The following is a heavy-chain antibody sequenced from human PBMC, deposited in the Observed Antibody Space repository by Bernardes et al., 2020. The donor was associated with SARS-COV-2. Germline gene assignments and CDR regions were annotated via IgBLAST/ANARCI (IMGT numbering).Heavy chain of an antibody. Sequence: GWSLRLSCTASGFTFGDYAMSWFRQAPGKGLEWVGFIRSKAYGGTTEYAASVKGRFTISRDDSKSIAYLQMNSLKTEDTAVYYCTRLRPDFWSGPTYNWFDPWGQGTLVTVSS. CDR3: TRLRPDFWSGPTYNWFDP. CDR2: IRSKAYGGTT. D-gene: IGHD3-3*01. J-gene: IGHJ5*02. CDR1: GFTFGDYA. V-gene: IGHV3-49*03.